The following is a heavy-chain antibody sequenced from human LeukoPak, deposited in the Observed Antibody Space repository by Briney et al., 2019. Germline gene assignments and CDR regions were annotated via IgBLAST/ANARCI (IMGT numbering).Heavy chain of an antibody. D-gene: IGHD3-3*01. CDR2: IYTSGST. J-gene: IGHJ6*03. V-gene: IGHV4-61*02. CDR1: GGSISSGSYY. Sequence: PSQTLSLTCTVSGGSISSGSYYWSWIRQSAGKGLEWIGRIYTSGSTNYNPSLKSRVTISVDTSKNQFSLKLSSVTAADTAVYYCARARVGVVSSLGYYYYYYMDVWGKGTTVTVSS. CDR3: ARARVGVVSSLGYYYYYYMDV.